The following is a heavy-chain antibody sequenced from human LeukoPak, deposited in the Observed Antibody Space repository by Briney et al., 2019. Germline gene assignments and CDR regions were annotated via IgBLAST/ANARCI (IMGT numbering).Heavy chain of an antibody. J-gene: IGHJ4*02. CDR2: VHLSGAS. CDR1: GGSILSTNW. Sequence: PSGTLSLTCAVSGGSILSTNWWSWVRQPPGKGLEWIGEVHLSGASNYNPSLKSRVSMPIDKSRNHLSLELTSVTAADTAIYYCARESGAFSPFGFWGQGTLVTVSS. CDR3: ARESGAFSPFGF. V-gene: IGHV4-4*02. D-gene: IGHD1-26*01.